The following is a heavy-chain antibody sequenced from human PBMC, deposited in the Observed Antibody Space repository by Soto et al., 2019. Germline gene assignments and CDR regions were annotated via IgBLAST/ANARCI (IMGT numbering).Heavy chain of an antibody. J-gene: IGHJ4*02. CDR2: IRSKAYGGTT. Sequence: PGGSLRLSCTASGFTFGDYAMSWFRQAPGKGLEWVGFIRSKAYGGTTEYAASVKGRFTISRDDSKSIAYLQMNSLKTEDTAVYYCTRERLYVVPAALFDSWGQGTLVTVSS. CDR1: GFTFGDYA. CDR3: TRERLYVVPAALFDS. V-gene: IGHV3-49*03. D-gene: IGHD2-2*01.